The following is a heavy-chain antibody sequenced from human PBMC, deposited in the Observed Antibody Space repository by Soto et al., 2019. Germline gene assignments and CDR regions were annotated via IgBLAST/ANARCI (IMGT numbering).Heavy chain of an antibody. D-gene: IGHD3-10*01. CDR2: IYYSGST. CDR1: GGSISSGGYY. V-gene: IGHV4-31*03. Sequence: SETLSLTCTVSGGSISSGGYYWSWIRQHPGKGLEWIGYIYYSGSTYYNPSLKSRVTISVDTSKNQFSLKLSSVTAADTAVYYCAREGAIRGVPRHWFDPWGQGTLVTVSS. J-gene: IGHJ5*02. CDR3: AREGAIRGVPRHWFDP.